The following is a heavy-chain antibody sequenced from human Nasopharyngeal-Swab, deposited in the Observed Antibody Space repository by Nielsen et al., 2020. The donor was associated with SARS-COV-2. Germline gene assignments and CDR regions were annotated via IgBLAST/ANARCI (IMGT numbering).Heavy chain of an antibody. Sequence: GESLKISCAASGFTFSTYNMHWVRQAPGKGLEWVSSISGRTTYIYYADSMKGRFTISRGNAKNSLYLQMSSLRAEDTAIYYCARGGQKPLWGQGTLVTVSS. CDR1: GFTFSTYN. CDR3: ARGGQKPL. J-gene: IGHJ4*02. CDR2: ISGRTTYI. V-gene: IGHV3-21*01. D-gene: IGHD3-16*01.